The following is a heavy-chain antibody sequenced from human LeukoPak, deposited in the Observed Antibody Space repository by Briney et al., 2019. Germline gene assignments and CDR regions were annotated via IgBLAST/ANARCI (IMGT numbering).Heavy chain of an antibody. CDR1: GDSISSGGYY. V-gene: IGHV4-31*03. CDR2: IYYSGST. J-gene: IGHJ4*02. D-gene: IGHD5-24*01. Sequence: PSETLSLTCTVSGDSISSGGYYWSWIRLHPGKGLEWIGYIYYSGSTYYNPSLKSRVTISVDTSKNQFSLNLSSVTAADTAVYYCARGDGYNNDYWGQGTLVTVSS. CDR3: ARGDGYNNDY.